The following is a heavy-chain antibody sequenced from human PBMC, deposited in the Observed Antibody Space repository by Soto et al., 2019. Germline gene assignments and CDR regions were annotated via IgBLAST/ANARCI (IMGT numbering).Heavy chain of an antibody. D-gene: IGHD5-18*01. J-gene: IGHJ6*02. CDR2: IIPIFGTA. CDR1: GGTFSSYA. CDR3: ARSGYSYPLGLLYYVMAV. Sequence: SVKVSCKASGGTFSSYAISWVRQAPGQGLEWMGGIIPIFGTANYAQKFQGRVTITADESTSTAYMELSSLRSEDTAVYYCARSGYSYPLGLLYYVMAVWGQGTSVTVSS. V-gene: IGHV1-69*13.